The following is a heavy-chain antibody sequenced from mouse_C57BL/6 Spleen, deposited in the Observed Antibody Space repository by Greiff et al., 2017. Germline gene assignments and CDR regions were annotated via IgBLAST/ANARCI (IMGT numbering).Heavy chain of an antibody. CDR3: ARYYGSSYWYFDV. Sequence: QVQLQQSGPELVKPGASVKLSCTASGYTFTRYDINWVKQRPGQGLEWIGWSYPRDGSTKYNEKFKGKATLTVDTSSSTAYMELHSLTSEDSAVYFCARYYGSSYWYFDVWGTGTTVTVSS. J-gene: IGHJ1*03. D-gene: IGHD1-1*01. CDR1: GYTFTRYD. V-gene: IGHV1-85*01. CDR2: SYPRDGST.